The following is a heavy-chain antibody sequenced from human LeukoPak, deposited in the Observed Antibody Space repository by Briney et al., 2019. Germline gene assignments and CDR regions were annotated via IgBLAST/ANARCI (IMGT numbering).Heavy chain of an antibody. CDR2: IYWDDDK. D-gene: IGHD2-21*01. Sequence: ESGPTLVKPTQTLTLTCTFSGFSLSESGVGVGWIRQSPGKALEWLTVIYWDDDKHYSPRLKSRLTITKDTSKNQVVLTMTNMDPVDTATYYCARVGTILFDYWGQGTLVTVSS. CDR3: ARVGTILFDY. J-gene: IGHJ4*02. CDR1: GFSLSESGVG. V-gene: IGHV2-5*02.